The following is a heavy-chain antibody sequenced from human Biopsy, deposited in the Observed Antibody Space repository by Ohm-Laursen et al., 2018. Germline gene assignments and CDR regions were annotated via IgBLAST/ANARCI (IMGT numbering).Heavy chain of an antibody. Sequence: SDTLSLTCTVSGDSINSPYWSWIRQAPGKGLEWIGFISNSGNTNYNPSLKSRVTISADTSKNQFSLKLGSVTVADTAVFYCARRGSGGRSFDYWGQGSLVTVSS. J-gene: IGHJ4*02. V-gene: IGHV4-59*08. CDR2: ISNSGNT. CDR3: ARRGSGGRSFDY. D-gene: IGHD2-15*01. CDR1: GDSINSPY.